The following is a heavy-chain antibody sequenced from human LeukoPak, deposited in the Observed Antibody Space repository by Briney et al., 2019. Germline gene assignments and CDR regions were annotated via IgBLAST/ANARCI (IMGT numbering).Heavy chain of an antibody. CDR1: GYSFSSYW. D-gene: IGHD5/OR15-5a*01. Sequence: GESLKISCQGSGYSFSSYWIGWVRQMPGKGLECMGIIYVVDSDTSYSPSFQGQVTISADKSITTAYLQWSSLKASDTAMYYCARSGERSTSGFDYWGQGTLVTVSS. J-gene: IGHJ4*02. V-gene: IGHV5-51*01. CDR3: ARSGERSTSGFDY. CDR2: IYVVDSDT.